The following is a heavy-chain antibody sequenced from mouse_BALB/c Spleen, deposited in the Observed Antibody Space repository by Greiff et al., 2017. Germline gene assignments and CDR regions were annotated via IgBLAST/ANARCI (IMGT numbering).Heavy chain of an antibody. CDR1: GYAFSSSW. D-gene: IGHD1-1*01. Sequence: QVQLKESGPELVKPGASVKISCKASGYAFSSSWMNWVKQRPGQGLEWIGRIYPGDGDTNYNGKFKGKATLTADKSSSTAYMQLSSLTSVDSAVYFCARDYYGYYDYWGQGTTLTVSS. J-gene: IGHJ2*01. V-gene: IGHV1-82*01. CDR2: IYPGDGDT. CDR3: ARDYYGYYDY.